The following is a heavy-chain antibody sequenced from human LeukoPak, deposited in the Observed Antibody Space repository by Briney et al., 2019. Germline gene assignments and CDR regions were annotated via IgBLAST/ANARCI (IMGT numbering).Heavy chain of an antibody. Sequence: SETLSLTCAVYGGSFSGYYWSWIRQPPGKGLEWIGEINHSGSTNYNPSLKSRVTISVDTSKNQFSLKLSSVTAADTAVYYCARDKQWLAHWGQGALVTVSS. D-gene: IGHD6-19*01. CDR1: GGSFSGYY. V-gene: IGHV4-34*01. CDR3: ARDKQWLAH. J-gene: IGHJ4*02. CDR2: INHSGST.